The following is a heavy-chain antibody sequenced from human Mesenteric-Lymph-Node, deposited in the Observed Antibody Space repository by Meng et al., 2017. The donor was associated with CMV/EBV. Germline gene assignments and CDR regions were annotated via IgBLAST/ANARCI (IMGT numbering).Heavy chain of an antibody. CDR2: ISGSGGST. V-gene: IGHV3-23*01. Sequence: GESLKISCAASGFTFSSYAMSWVRQAPGKGLEWVSAISGSGGSTYYADSVKGRFTISRDNAKNSLYLQMNSLRGEDTAVYYCARVGSSGRDYYYFYGMDVWGQGTTVTVSS. D-gene: IGHD6-19*01. CDR1: GFTFSSYA. J-gene: IGHJ6*02. CDR3: ARVGSSGRDYYYFYGMDV.